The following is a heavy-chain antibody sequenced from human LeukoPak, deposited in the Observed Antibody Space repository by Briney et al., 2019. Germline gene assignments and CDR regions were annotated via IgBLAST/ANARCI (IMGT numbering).Heavy chain of an antibody. CDR2: IIPIFGTA. V-gene: IGHV1-69*05. J-gene: IGHJ4*02. Sequence: SVKVSWKASGGTFSSYAISWVRQAPGQGLEWMGGIIPIFGTANYAQKFQGRVTITTDESTSTAYMELSSLRSEDTAVYYCAREVGYCSSTSCPFDYWGQGTLVTVSS. CDR3: AREVGYCSSTSCPFDY. D-gene: IGHD2-2*03. CDR1: GGTFSSYA.